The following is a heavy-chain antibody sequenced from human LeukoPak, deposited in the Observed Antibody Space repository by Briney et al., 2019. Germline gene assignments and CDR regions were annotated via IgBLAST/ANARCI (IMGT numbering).Heavy chain of an antibody. Sequence: GASVKVSCKASGGTFSSYAISWVRQAPGQGLEWMGRIIPILGIANYAQKFQGRVTITADKSTSTAYMELSSLRSEDTAVYYRARPLVATIAYYYYYGMDVWGQGTTVTVSS. CDR3: ARPLVATIAYYYYYGMDV. CDR2: IIPILGIA. CDR1: GGTFSSYA. D-gene: IGHD5-12*01. J-gene: IGHJ6*02. V-gene: IGHV1-69*04.